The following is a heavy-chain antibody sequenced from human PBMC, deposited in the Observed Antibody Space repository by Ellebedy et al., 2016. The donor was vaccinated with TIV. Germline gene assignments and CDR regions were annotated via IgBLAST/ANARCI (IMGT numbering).Heavy chain of an antibody. J-gene: IGHJ4*02. CDR2: IYYNENT. D-gene: IGHD5-12*01. V-gene: IGHV4-59*08. Sequence: MPSETLSLTCTVSGASISSSYWSWIRQPPGKGLEWIGYIYYNENTNYNPSLKSRVTISVDTSKNQFSLNLNSVTAADTAVYFCASTPFSAGSGYHPHDYWGQGILVTVSS. CDR1: GASISSSY. CDR3: ASTPFSAGSGYHPHDY.